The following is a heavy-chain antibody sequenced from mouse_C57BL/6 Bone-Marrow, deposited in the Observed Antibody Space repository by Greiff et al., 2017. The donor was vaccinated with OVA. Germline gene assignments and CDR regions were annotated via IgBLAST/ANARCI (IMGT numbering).Heavy chain of an antibody. CDR3: ARRGRGYFDY. CDR2: IYWDDAK. V-gene: IGHV8-12*01. J-gene: IGHJ2*01. Sequence: QVTLKVCGPGILQSSQTLSLTCSFSGFSLSTSGMGVSWIRQPSGKGLEWLAHIYWDDAKRYNPSLKSRLTISKDTSRNQVFLKITSVDNADAATCYGARRGRGYFDYWGQGTTLTVSA. CDR1: GFSLSTSGMG.